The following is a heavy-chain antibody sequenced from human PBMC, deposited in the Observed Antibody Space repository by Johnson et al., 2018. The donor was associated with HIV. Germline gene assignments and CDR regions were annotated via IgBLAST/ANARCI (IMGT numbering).Heavy chain of an antibody. V-gene: IGHV3-9*01. Sequence: VQLVESGGGLVQPGRSLRLSCAASGFTFDDYAMHWVRQAPGKGLEWVSGISWNSDSIGYADSVKGRFTISRDNAKNSLYLQMNRLRPEDTALYYCAKDKSTEWLLLRSPWSGFDIWGQGTMVTVSS. D-gene: IGHD3-22*01. CDR3: AKDKSTEWLLLRSPWSGFDI. CDR2: ISWNSDSI. J-gene: IGHJ3*02. CDR1: GFTFDDYA.